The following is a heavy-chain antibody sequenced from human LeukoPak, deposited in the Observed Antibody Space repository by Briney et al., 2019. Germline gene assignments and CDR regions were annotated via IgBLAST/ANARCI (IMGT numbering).Heavy chain of an antibody. J-gene: IGHJ4*02. CDR2: IYYSGST. CDR1: GGSISSSSYY. D-gene: IGHD4-17*01. V-gene: IGHV4-39*01. Sequence: PSETLSLTCTVSGGSISSSSYYWGWIRQPPGKGLEWIGSIYYSGSTYYNPSLKSRVTISVDTSKNQFSLKLSSVTAADTAVYYCASPPNGDARGHFDYWGQGTLVTVSS. CDR3: ASPPNGDARGHFDY.